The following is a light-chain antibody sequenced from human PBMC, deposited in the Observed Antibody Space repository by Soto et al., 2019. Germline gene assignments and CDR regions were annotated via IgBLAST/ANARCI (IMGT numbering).Light chain of an antibody. CDR3: QLYGDSGIT. Sequence: EIVLTQSPGTLSFSPGERATLSCRASQSVSRNFIAWYQQKPGQAPRLLIYGASTRATGSPDRFSGSGSGTGFTLTINRLEPEDFAVYHCQLYGDSGITFGGGTKVEIK. J-gene: IGKJ4*01. CDR1: QSVSRNF. CDR2: GAS. V-gene: IGKV3-20*01.